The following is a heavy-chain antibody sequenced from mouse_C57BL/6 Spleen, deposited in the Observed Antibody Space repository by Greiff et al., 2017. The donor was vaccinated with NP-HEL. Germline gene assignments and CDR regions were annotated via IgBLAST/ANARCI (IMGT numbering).Heavy chain of an antibody. D-gene: IGHD2-3*01. V-gene: IGHV3-6*01. J-gene: IGHJ1*03. Sequence: DVKLVESGPGLVKPSQSLSLTCSVTGYSITSGYYWNWIRQFPGNKLEWMGYISYDGSNNYNPSLKNRISITRDTSKNQFFLKLNSVTTEDTATYYCARVDDGYYDWYFDVWGTGTTVTVSS. CDR3: ARVDDGYYDWYFDV. CDR2: ISYDGSN. CDR1: GYSITSGYY.